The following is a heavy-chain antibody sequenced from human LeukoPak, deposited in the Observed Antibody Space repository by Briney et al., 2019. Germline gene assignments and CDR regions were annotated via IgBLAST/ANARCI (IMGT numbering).Heavy chain of an antibody. J-gene: IGHJ4*02. CDR1: GFTFSSYE. D-gene: IGHD3-10*01. Sequence: SGGSLRLSCAASGFTFSSYETNWVRQAPGKGLEWVSYISSSGSTIYYADSVKGRFTISRDNAKNSLYLQMNSLRAEDTAVYYCARQGVVRGVISHFDYWGQGTLVTVSS. CDR2: ISSSGSTI. CDR3: ARQGVVRGVISHFDY. V-gene: IGHV3-48*03.